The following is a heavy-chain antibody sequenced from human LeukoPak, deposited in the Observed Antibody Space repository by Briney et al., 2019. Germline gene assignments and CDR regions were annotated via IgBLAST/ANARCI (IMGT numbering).Heavy chain of an antibody. CDR1: GFTFSSYA. V-gene: IGHV3-23*01. CDR3: AKSNRALWSGYYKGGRYYYYGMDV. Sequence: PGGSLRLSCAASGFTFSSYAMSWVRQAPGKGLEWVSAISGSGGSTYYADSVKGRFTFSRDNSKNTLYLQMSSLRAEDTAVYYCAKSNRALWSGYYKGGRYYYYGMDVWGQGTTVTVSS. J-gene: IGHJ6*02. CDR2: ISGSGGST. D-gene: IGHD3-3*01.